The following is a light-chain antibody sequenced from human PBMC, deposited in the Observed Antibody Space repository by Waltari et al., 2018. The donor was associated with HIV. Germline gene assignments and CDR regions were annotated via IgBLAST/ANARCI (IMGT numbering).Light chain of an antibody. CDR3: AAWDDSLSAWV. V-gene: IGLV1-47*01. J-gene: IGLJ3*02. CDR1: RSNILTHY. CDR2: RNN. Sequence: SVLSQPPSASGTPGQRVTISCSGSRSNILTHYVCWYQQLPGTPPKLLIYRNNQRPSGFPDRFSDSKSGTSASLAISGLRSEDEADYYCAAWDDSLSAWVFGGGTKLTVL.